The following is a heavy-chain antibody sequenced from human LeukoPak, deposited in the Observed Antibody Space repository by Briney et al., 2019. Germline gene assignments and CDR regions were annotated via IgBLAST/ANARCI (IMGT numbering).Heavy chain of an antibody. CDR1: GNTFASYY. V-gene: IGHV1-46*01. D-gene: IGHD2-15*01. J-gene: IGHJ5*02. CDR2: INPCGDTT. CDR3: AQSYCSGDNCYGRENWFDP. Sequence: ASVKVSCKASGNTFASYYMHWVRQAPGQGLEWMGRINPCGDTTSYAQSFQDRVTMTRDASTSTVYMDLSSLRSEDTAVYYCAQSYCSGDNCYGRENWFDPWGQGTLVTVS.